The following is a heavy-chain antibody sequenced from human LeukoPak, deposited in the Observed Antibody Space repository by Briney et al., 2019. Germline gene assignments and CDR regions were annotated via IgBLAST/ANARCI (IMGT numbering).Heavy chain of an antibody. CDR1: GGSISSGGNY. J-gene: IGHJ4*02. CDR2: IYYSGST. Sequence: PSETLSLTCTVSGGSISSGGNYWSWIRQHPGKGLEWIGYIYYSGSTYYNPSLKSRVTISVDTSKNQFSLKLSSVTAADTAVYYCARARLHRVYYFDYWGQGTLVIVSS. CDR3: ARARLHRVYYFDY. V-gene: IGHV4-31*03. D-gene: IGHD4-11*01.